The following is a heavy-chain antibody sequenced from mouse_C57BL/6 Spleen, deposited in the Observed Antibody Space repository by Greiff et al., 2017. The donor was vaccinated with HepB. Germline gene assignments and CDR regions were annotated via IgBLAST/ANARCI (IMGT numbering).Heavy chain of an antibody. J-gene: IGHJ4*01. CDR2: IDPETGGT. CDR1: GYTFTDYE. Sequence: QVQLQQSGAELVRPGASVTLSCKASGYTFTDYEMHWVKQTPVHGLEWIGAIDPETGGTAYNQKFKGKAILTADKSSSTAYMELRSLTSEDSAVYYCARALTGTAMDYWGQGTSVTVSS. V-gene: IGHV1-15*01. D-gene: IGHD4-1*01. CDR3: ARALTGTAMDY.